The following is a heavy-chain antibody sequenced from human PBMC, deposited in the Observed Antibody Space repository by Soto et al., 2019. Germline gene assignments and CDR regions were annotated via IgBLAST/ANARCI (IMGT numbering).Heavy chain of an antibody. V-gene: IGHV3-23*01. CDR2: ISGSGGST. D-gene: IGHD3-22*01. CDR3: AKDRYQAANYYDSSGYLL. Sequence: GGSLRLSCAASGFTFSNYAMSWVRQAPGKGLEWVSAISGSGGSTYYADSVKGRFTISRDNSKNTLYLQMNSLRAEDTAVYYCAKDRYQAANYYDSSGYLLWGQGTTVTVSS. J-gene: IGHJ6*02. CDR1: GFTFSNYA.